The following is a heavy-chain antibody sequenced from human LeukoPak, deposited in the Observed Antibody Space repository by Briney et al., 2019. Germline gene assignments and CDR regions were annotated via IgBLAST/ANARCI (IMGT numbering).Heavy chain of an antibody. CDR1: GFTFSSDG. CDR3: AKSTYSSIYYGHFQH. CDR2: ISYDGSNK. V-gene: IGHV3-30*18. J-gene: IGHJ1*01. Sequence: PGTSLRLSCTASGFTFSSDGMHWVRQAPGKGLEWVALISYDGSNKYYADSVKGRFTISRDNSKNTLYLQMNSLRAEDTAVYYCAKSTYSSIYYGHFQHWGQGTLVTVSP. D-gene: IGHD6-13*01.